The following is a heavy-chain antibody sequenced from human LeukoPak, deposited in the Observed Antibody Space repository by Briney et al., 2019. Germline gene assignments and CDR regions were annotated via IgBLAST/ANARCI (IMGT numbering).Heavy chain of an antibody. CDR1: GGSFSGYY. CDR2: INHSGST. J-gene: IGHJ4*02. V-gene: IGHV4-34*01. CDR3: ARGGYSGYDYNY. Sequence: SETLSLTCAVYGGSFSGYYWSWIRQPPGKGLEWIGEINHSGSTNYNPSLKSRVTISVDTSKNQFSLKLSSVTAADTAVYYCARGGYSGYDYNYWGQGTLVTVSP. D-gene: IGHD5-12*01.